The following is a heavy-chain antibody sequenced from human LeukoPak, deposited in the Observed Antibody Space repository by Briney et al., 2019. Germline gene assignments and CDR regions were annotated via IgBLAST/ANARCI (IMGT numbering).Heavy chain of an antibody. CDR3: ARDLYGSGSPALDY. CDR2: ISSSSTI. D-gene: IGHD3-10*01. J-gene: IGHJ4*02. Sequence: GGSLRLSCAASGFTFSSYSMNWVRQAPGKGLEWVSYISSSSTIYYADSVKGRFTISRDNAKNSLYLQMNSLRAEDTAVYYCARDLYGSGSPALDYWGQGTLVTVSS. V-gene: IGHV3-48*01. CDR1: GFTFSSYS.